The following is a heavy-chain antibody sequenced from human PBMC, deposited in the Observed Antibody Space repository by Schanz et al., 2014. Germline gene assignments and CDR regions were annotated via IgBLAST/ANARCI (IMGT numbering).Heavy chain of an antibody. CDR1: GYTFVSYS. CDR3: ARDRLECGAECYSVEVFEI. J-gene: IGHJ4*02. V-gene: IGHV1-69*09. Sequence: QVQLVQSGAEVKKPGASVKVSCKASGYTFVSYSMHWVRQAPGQGLEWMGRIIPSLGLAKYEQKFQEKVTIAAGTSTTTAYMELRGLRSEDTAVYYCARDRLECGAECYSVEVFEIWGQGTLVIVSS. CDR2: IIPSLGLA. D-gene: IGHD2-21*01.